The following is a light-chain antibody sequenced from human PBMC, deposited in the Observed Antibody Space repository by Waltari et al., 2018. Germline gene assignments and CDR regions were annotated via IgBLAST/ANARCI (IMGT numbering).Light chain of an antibody. Sequence: SYELTQPPPVSVSPGQTARITCSGAALPKQYVYWYQQKSGQAPILGMYKDRERPSGIPERFSGSSSGTTVTLTISGVQAEDEADYYCQSGDNSGTNRVLFGGGTKLTVL. CDR1: ALPKQY. CDR3: QSGDNSGTNRVL. CDR2: KDR. J-gene: IGLJ2*01. V-gene: IGLV3-25*03.